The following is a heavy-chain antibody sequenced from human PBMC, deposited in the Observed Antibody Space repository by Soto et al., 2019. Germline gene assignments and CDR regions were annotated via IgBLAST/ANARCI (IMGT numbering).Heavy chain of an antibody. V-gene: IGHV3-48*02. Sequence: AGGSLRLSCAASGFTFSSYSMNWVRQAPGKGLEWVSYISSSSSTIYYADSVKGRFTISRDNAKNSLYLQMNSLRDEDTAVYYCARTMGSSALRGRYYYYGMDVWGQGTTVTVSS. D-gene: IGHD6-25*01. CDR1: GFTFSSYS. J-gene: IGHJ6*02. CDR2: ISSSSSTI. CDR3: ARTMGSSALRGRYYYYGMDV.